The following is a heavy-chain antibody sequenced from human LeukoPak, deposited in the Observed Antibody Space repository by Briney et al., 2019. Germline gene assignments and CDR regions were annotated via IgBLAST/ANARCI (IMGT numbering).Heavy chain of an antibody. V-gene: IGHV3-7*04. CDR2: IKQDGSKK. D-gene: IGHD5-24*01. CDR1: GFPFSSYW. J-gene: IGHJ4*02. Sequence: GGSLRPSCVASGFPFSSYWMTWVRQAPGKGLEWVANIKQDGSKKSYVDSVKGRFTISRDNSKNSLYLQMNSLRAEDTAIYYCTRVGYIDEGIDYWGQGTLVTVSS. CDR3: TRVGYIDEGIDY.